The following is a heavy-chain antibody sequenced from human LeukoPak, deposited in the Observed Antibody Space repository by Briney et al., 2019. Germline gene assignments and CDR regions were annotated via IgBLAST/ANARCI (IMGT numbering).Heavy chain of an antibody. CDR2: IYSGGST. CDR3: ARGKDYGDYFDY. J-gene: IGHJ4*02. Sequence: PGGSLRLSCAASGFTFSSYGMSWVRQAPGKGLEWVSVIYSGGSTYYADSVKGRFTISRDNSKNTLYLQMNSLRAEDTAVYYCARGKDYGDYFDYWGQGTLVTVSS. V-gene: IGHV3-53*01. D-gene: IGHD4-17*01. CDR1: GFTFSSYG.